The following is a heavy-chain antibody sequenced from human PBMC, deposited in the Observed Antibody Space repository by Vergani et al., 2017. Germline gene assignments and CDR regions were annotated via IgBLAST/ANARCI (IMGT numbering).Heavy chain of an antibody. D-gene: IGHD4-11*01. Sequence: EVQLVESGGGLVQPGRSLRLSCAASGFTFDDYAMHWVRQAPGKGLEWVSGISWNSGSIGYAASVKGRFTISRDNAKNSLYLQRNSLRAEDTALYYCAKGSRLQGDAFDIWGQGTMVTVSS. CDR3: AKGSRLQGDAFDI. V-gene: IGHV3-9*01. J-gene: IGHJ3*02. CDR2: ISWNSGSI. CDR1: GFTFDDYA.